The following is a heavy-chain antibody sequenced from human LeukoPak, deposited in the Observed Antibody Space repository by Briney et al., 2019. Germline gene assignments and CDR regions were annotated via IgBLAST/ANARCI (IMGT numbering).Heavy chain of an antibody. CDR3: ARAAPHRQVWFDP. Sequence: SETLSLTCTVSGVSISSYYWSWIRQPPGKGLEWIGYIYYSGSTNYNPSLKSRVTISVDTSKNQFSLKLSSVTAADTAVYYCARAAPHRQVWFDPWGQGTLVTVSS. V-gene: IGHV4-59*01. CDR2: IYYSGST. J-gene: IGHJ5*02. CDR1: GVSISSYY.